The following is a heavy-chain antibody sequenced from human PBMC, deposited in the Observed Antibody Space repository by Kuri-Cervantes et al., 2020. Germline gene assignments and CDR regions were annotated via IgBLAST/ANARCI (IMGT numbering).Heavy chain of an antibody. J-gene: IGHJ6*02. V-gene: IGHV3-21*01. CDR3: ARSAMVRGVWIWDGMDV. D-gene: IGHD3-10*01. CDR2: ISSSSSYI. Sequence: GESLKISCAASGFTFSSYAMHWVRQAPGKGLEWVSSISSSSSYIYYADSVKGRFTISRDNAKNSLYLQMNSLRAEDTAVYYCARSAMVRGVWIWDGMDVWGQGTTVTVSS. CDR1: GFTFSSYA.